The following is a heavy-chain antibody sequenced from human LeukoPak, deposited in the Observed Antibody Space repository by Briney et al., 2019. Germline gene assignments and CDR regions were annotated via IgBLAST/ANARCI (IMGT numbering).Heavy chain of an antibody. V-gene: IGHV3-30*02. D-gene: IGHD3-10*01. Sequence: PGGSLRLSCAASGFTFSSYGMHWVRQAPGKGLEWVAFIRYDGSNKYYADSVKGRFTISRDNSKNTLYLQMNSLRAEDTAVYYCAKALHEGRGACPIYYFDYWGQGTLVTVSS. J-gene: IGHJ4*02. CDR2: IRYDGSNK. CDR3: AKALHEGRGACPIYYFDY. CDR1: GFTFSSYG.